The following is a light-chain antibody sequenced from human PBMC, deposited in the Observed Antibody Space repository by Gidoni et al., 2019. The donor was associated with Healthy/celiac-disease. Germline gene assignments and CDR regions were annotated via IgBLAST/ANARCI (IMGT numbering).Light chain of an antibody. V-gene: IGKV3-20*01. J-gene: IGKJ3*01. Sequence: EIVLTQSPGTLSLSPGERATLSCRASQSVSSSYLAWYQQKPGQAPRLLIYGASSRATGIPDRFSGSGSGTDFTLTISRLEPEVFAVYYCQQYGSSPGTFXPXTKVDIK. CDR1: QSVSSSY. CDR2: GAS. CDR3: QQYGSSPGT.